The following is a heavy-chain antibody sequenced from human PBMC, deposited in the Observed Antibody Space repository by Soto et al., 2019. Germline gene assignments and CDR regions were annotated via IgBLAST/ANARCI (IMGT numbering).Heavy chain of an antibody. CDR1: GYTFTSYD. V-gene: IGHV1-8*01. J-gene: IGHJ2*01. Sequence: QVQLVQSGAEVKKPGASVKVSCKASGYTFTSYDINWVRQATGQGLEWMGWMNPNSGNTGYAQKFQGRVTMTRNTSISTAYMELSSLRSEDTAVYYCARGAEEQLVRVDWYFDLWGRGTLVTVSS. CDR2: MNPNSGNT. CDR3: ARGAEEQLVRVDWYFDL. D-gene: IGHD6-13*01.